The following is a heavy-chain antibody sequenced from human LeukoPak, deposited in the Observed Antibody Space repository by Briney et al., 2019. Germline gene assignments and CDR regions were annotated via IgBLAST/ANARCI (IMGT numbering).Heavy chain of an antibody. CDR3: ARETAAAGTGPFDY. CDR1: GGTLSSYA. J-gene: IGHJ4*02. Sequence: SVKVSCKASGGTLSSYAISWVRQAPGQGLEWMGRIIPILGIANYAQKFQGRVTITADKSTSTAYMELSSLRSEDTAVYYCARETAAAGTGPFDYWGQGTLVTVSS. V-gene: IGHV1-69*04. D-gene: IGHD6-13*01. CDR2: IIPILGIA.